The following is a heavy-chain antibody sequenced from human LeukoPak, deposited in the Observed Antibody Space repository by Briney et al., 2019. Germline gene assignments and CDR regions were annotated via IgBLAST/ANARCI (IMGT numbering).Heavy chain of an antibody. J-gene: IGHJ4*02. V-gene: IGHV1-18*01. Sequence: ASVKVSCKASGYNFPNYGINWMRQAPGQGLEWMGWISVYNANINYAQKFQGRVAMTTDTSTSTAYMELRSLISDDTAVYYCARGDGDYWGQGTLVTVSS. CDR1: GYNFPNYG. D-gene: IGHD5-24*01. CDR2: ISVYNANI. CDR3: ARGDGDY.